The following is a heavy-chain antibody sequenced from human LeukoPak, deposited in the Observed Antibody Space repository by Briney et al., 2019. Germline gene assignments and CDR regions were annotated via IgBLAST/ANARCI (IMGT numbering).Heavy chain of an antibody. J-gene: IGHJ4*02. D-gene: IGHD3-10*01. CDR3: ARGRIIPGDYGSGSSRYYFDY. V-gene: IGHV4-34*01. CDR2: ISRSGST. Sequence: AETLSLTCAVYGVSFSGYYWSWIRQPPGKGLEWVGEISRSGSTNYNPSLKSRVTISVGPSKHQYCLKLSSVTAADTAVYYCARGRIIPGDYGSGSSRYYFDYWGEG. CDR1: GVSFSGYY.